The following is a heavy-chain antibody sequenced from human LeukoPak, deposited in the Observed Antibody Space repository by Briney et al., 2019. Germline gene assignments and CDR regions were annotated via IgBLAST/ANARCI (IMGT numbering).Heavy chain of an antibody. J-gene: IGHJ4*02. CDR3: AKLPYSSGWFFDY. CDR2: ISGSGGST. Sequence: GGSLRLSCAASGFTFSSYAMSWVRQAPGKGLEWVSPISGSGGSTYYADSVKGRFTISRDNSKNTLYLQMNSLRAEDTAVYYCAKLPYSSGWFFDYWGQGTLVTVSS. D-gene: IGHD6-19*01. V-gene: IGHV3-23*01. CDR1: GFTFSSYA.